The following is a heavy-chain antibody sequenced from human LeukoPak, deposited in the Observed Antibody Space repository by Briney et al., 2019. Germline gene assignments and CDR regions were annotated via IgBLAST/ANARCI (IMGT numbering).Heavy chain of an antibody. V-gene: IGHV1-18*01. J-gene: IGHJ5*02. CDR2: ISAYNGNT. CDR3: ARTRQYSSSWYCWFDP. CDR1: GYTFTSYG. D-gene: IGHD6-13*01. Sequence: GASVKVSCKASGYTFTSYGISWVRQAPGQGLEWMGWISAYNGNTDYAQKLQGRVTMTTDTSTSTAYMELGSLRSDDTAVYYCARTRQYSSSWYCWFDPWGQGTLVTVSS.